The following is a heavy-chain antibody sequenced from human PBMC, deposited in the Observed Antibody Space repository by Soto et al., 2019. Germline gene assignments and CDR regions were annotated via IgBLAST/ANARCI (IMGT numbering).Heavy chain of an antibody. CDR2: VDPEDGET. V-gene: IGHV1-69-2*01. D-gene: IGHD6-25*01. Sequence: EVQLVQSGAEVKKPGATVKISCKVSGFKFIDYYLYWVQQAPGKALEWMVRVDPEDGETVYSEKFQGRLTITADTSRDIAHMELSGLRSEDTAVYFCATTTAVLVAQGPMDVWGKGTTVIVSS. J-gene: IGHJ6*04. CDR3: ATTTAVLVAQGPMDV. CDR1: GFKFIDYY.